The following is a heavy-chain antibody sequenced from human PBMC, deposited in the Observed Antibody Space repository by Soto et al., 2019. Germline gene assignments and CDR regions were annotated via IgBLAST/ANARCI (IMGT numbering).Heavy chain of an antibody. J-gene: IGHJ4*02. V-gene: IGHV4-59*01. Sequence: PSETLSLTCTVSGGSISSSTCWIRQPPGKGLEWIGYIYYSGSTNYNPSLKSRVTISVDTSKNQFSLKLNSVTAADTAIYYCARMGPSYCSETCYSEGVWIDYWGQGTLVTVSS. CDR3: ARMGPSYCSETCYSEGVWIDY. D-gene: IGHD2-15*01. CDR2: IYYSGST. CDR1: GGSISSST.